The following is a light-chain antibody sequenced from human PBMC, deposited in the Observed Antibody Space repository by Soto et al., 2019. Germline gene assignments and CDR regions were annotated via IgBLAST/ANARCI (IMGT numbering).Light chain of an antibody. Sequence: QSALTQPPSASGSLGQSVTISCTGTSSDVGAYNYVCWYQQHPGKAPKLIISEVTKRPSGVPDRFSGSKSGNTASLTVTGLQAEDEADYYCSSYAGSNNPWVFGGGTKLTVL. CDR3: SSYAGSNNPWV. CDR1: SSDVGAYNY. J-gene: IGLJ3*02. CDR2: EVT. V-gene: IGLV2-8*01.